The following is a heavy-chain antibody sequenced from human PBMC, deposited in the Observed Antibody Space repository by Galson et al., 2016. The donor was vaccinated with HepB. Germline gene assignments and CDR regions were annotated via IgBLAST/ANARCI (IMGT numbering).Heavy chain of an antibody. J-gene: IGHJ4*02. CDR3: SKHGGFDY. Sequence: SLRLSCADSGFSFSDHGMSWVRQPPGRGLEWVAGITRSGDATHYADFAKGRFTISRDKSKNTVYLYTSGLRAGDPAVYYCSKHGGFDYWGQGARVTVSS. D-gene: IGHD3-16*01. V-gene: IGHV3-23*01. CDR1: GFSFSDHG. CDR2: ITRSGDAT.